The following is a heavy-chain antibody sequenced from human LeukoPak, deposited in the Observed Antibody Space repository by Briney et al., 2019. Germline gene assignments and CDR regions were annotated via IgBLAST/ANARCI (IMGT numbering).Heavy chain of an antibody. D-gene: IGHD6-19*01. Sequence: GGSLRLSCAVSGFIVSRNDMAWVRQAPGKGLQWVSVLYTDGKTFYEDSMKGRFTISRDNSKNTLNLQINNLRDDDTAVYYCARVVAGLYFDYWGQGILVTVSS. J-gene: IGHJ4*02. CDR3: ARVVAGLYFDY. V-gene: IGHV3-53*01. CDR2: LYTDGKT. CDR1: GFIVSRND.